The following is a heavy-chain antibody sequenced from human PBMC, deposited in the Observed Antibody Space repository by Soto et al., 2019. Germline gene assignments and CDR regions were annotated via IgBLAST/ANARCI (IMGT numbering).Heavy chain of an antibody. V-gene: IGHV1-69*01. J-gene: IGHJ5*02. CDR1: VGTFSSYA. CDR3: AREMGHSGSCRAPRENWFDP. Sequence: QVQLVQSGAEVKKPGSSVKVSCKASVGTFSSYAISWVRQAPGQGLEWMGGIIPIFGTANDAQKFQGRVTITADESTSTDYMELSSLRYEDTAVYYCAREMGHSGSCRAPRENWFDPWGQGTLVTVSS. CDR2: IIPIFGTA. D-gene: IGHD1-26*01.